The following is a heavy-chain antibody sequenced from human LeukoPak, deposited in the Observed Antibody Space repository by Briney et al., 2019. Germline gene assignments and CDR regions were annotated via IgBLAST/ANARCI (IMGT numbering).Heavy chain of an antibody. CDR1: GGSTSSNNW. V-gene: IGHV4-4*02. CDR2: VYHSGTT. CDR3: VKDIGSSEGPL. D-gene: IGHD3-22*01. J-gene: IGHJ2*01. Sequence: PSETLSLTCAVSGGSTSSNNWWNWVRQPPGKGLEWIGEVYHSGTTNYTPSLKSRVTISLDTSKNHLSLKMTSVTAADTAIYYCVKDIGSSEGPLWGRGTLVTVSS.